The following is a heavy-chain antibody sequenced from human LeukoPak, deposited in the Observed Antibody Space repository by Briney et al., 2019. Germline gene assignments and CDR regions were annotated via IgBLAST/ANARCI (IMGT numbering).Heavy chain of an antibody. CDR3: ARALGYDSSGYYYPYYFDY. Sequence: PSETLSLTCTVSGGSISSGGYYWSWIRQHPGKGLEWIGYIYYSGSTYYNPSLKSRVTISVDTSKNQFSLKLSSVTAADTAVYYCARALGYDSSGYYYPYYFDYWGQGTLVTVSS. D-gene: IGHD3-22*01. J-gene: IGHJ4*02. CDR2: IYYSGST. CDR1: GGSISSGGYY. V-gene: IGHV4-31*03.